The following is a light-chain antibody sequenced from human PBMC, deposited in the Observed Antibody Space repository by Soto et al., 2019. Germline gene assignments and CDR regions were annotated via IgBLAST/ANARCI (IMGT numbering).Light chain of an antibody. CDR1: SSDVGGHDY. V-gene: IGLV2-14*03. CDR3: GSYTSSNTLV. CDR2: DVT. J-gene: IGLJ2*01. Sequence: QSALTQPASVSGSPGQSIAISCTGTSSDVGGHDYVSWYQHHPGKAPKLMIYDVTYRPSGVSNRFSGSKSGNTASLTISGLQAEDEADYYCGSYTSSNTLVFGGGTELTVL.